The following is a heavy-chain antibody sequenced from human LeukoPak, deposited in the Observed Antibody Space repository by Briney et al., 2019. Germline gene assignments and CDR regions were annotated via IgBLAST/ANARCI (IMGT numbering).Heavy chain of an antibody. Sequence: PGGSLRLSCAASGISFSSHGMHWVRQAPGKRLEWVAVIWYDGSNIYYTDSVKGRFTISRDNSKNTLYLQMNSLRAEDTALYYCARALNDYDSNGFSLLDYWGQGTLVTVSS. CDR2: IWYDGSNI. J-gene: IGHJ4*02. CDR3: ARALNDYDSNGFSLLDY. D-gene: IGHD3-22*01. V-gene: IGHV3-33*01. CDR1: GISFSSHG.